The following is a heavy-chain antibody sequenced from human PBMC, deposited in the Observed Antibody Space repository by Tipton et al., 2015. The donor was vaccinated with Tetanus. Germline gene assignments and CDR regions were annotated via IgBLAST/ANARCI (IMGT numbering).Heavy chain of an antibody. J-gene: IGHJ4*02. CDR2: IYYTELT. Sequence: TLSLTCTVSGASINAGGYLWTWVRQHPGKGLEWIGNIYYTELTSYSPSLRSRVSISVDTSRNQFSLILTSVTAADMALYFCARGLPREPFYIDYWGQGKQVTVSS. V-gene: IGHV4-31*03. CDR1: GASINAGGYL. CDR3: ARGLPREPFYIDY. D-gene: IGHD1-26*01.